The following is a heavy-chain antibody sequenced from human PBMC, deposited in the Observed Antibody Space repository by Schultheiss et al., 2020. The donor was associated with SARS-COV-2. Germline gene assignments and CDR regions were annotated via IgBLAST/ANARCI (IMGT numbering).Heavy chain of an antibody. J-gene: IGHJ4*02. Sequence: GGSLRLSCAGSGFTFSSYWMSWVRQAPGKGLEWLSLISGSGGSTYYADSVKGRFTISRDNSKNTLSVQMNSLRAEDTAIYYCAKGYGSGTYNYYYFDLWGQGTRVTVSS. D-gene: IGHD3-10*01. CDR1: GFTFSSYW. CDR3: AKGYGSGTYNYYYFDL. CDR2: ISGSGGST. V-gene: IGHV3-23*01.